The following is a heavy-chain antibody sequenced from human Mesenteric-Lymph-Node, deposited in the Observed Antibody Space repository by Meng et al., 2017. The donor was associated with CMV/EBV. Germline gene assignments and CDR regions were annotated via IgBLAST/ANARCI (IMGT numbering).Heavy chain of an antibody. J-gene: IGHJ5*02. D-gene: IGHD2-2*02. CDR2: MYYSGNS. CDR1: GGSIRTSSYY. Sequence: SETLSLTCTVSGGSIRTSSYYWGWIRQPPGKGLEWIGSMYYSGNSYYNPSVKSRVSISVDTSKNQFSLKLNSVTAADTAVYYCARHSGSINCTSTTCYIVQQYNWFDPWGQGTLVTVSS. V-gene: IGHV4-39*01. CDR3: ARHSGSINCTSTTCYIVQQYNWFDP.